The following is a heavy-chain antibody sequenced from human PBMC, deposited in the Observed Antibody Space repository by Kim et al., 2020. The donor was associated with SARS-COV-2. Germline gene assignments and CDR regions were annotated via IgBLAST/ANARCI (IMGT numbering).Heavy chain of an antibody. V-gene: IGHV1-58*01. Sequence: KFQERVTITRDMSTSTAYMELSSLRSEDTAVYYCAAERLWCGELLYGMDVWGQGTTVTVSS. D-gene: IGHD3-10*01. J-gene: IGHJ6*02. CDR3: AAERLWCGELLYGMDV.